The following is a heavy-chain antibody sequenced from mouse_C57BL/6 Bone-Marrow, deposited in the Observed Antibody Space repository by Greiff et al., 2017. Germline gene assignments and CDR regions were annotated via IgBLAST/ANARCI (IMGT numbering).Heavy chain of an antibody. CDR1: GYTFTSYW. CDR2: IDPSDSYT. J-gene: IGHJ4*01. V-gene: IGHV1-59*01. CDR3: AREDSSGYVDYAMDY. Sequence: QVQLQQPGAELVRPGPSVKLSCKASGYTFTSYWMHWVKQRPGQGLEWIGVIDPSDSYTNYNQKFKGKATLTVDTSSSTAYMQLSSLTSEDSAVYYCAREDSSGYVDYAMDYWGQGTSVTVSS. D-gene: IGHD3-2*02.